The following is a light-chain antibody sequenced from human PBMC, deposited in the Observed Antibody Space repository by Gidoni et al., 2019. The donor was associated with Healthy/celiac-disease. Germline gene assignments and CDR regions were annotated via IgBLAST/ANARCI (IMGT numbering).Light chain of an antibody. Sequence: EIVLTQSPGTLSLSPGERATLSFRASQSVSSSYLAWYQQKPGQAPRLLIYGASSRAPGLPDRFSGSGSGTDFTLTISRLEPEDFAVYYCQQYGSSPRTFGGGTKVEIK. J-gene: IGKJ4*01. V-gene: IGKV3-20*01. CDR1: QSVSSSY. CDR2: GAS. CDR3: QQYGSSPRT.